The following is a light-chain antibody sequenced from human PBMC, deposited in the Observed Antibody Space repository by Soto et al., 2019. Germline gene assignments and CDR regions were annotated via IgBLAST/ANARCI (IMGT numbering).Light chain of an antibody. J-gene: IGKJ1*01. CDR2: AAS. CDR3: LQHNSYPWT. V-gene: IGKV1-17*01. Sequence: DIQMTQSPSSLSASVGDRVTITCRASQGIRNDLGWYQQRQGKAPKRLIYAASSLQIGVPSRFSGSGSVTEFTLTISTLQPEYVATDYGLQHNSYPWTFGKGTKVEIK. CDR1: QGIRND.